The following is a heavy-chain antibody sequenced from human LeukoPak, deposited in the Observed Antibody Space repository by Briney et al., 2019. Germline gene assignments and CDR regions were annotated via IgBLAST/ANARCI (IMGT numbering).Heavy chain of an antibody. V-gene: IGHV3-74*01. J-gene: IGHJ4*02. CDR3: ATVSEY. CDR2: INNDGTAT. Sequence: GGSLNFPFEALGSPLNSFWLHWAPKVPGKGLVWVSGINNDGTATFYADSVKGRSTISRDNVKNTVYLQMNGLRAEDTSVYFCATVSEYWGQGTLVTVSS. CDR1: GSPLNSFW.